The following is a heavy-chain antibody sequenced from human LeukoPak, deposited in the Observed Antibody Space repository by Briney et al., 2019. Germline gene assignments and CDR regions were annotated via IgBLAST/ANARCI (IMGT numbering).Heavy chain of an antibody. D-gene: IGHD6-19*01. Sequence: PGGSLRLSCAASGFTFSSYSMNWARQAPGKGLEWVSSISSSSSYIYYADSVKGRFTISRDNAKNSLYLQMNSLRAEDTAVYYCARGGAYISAVAGTLDYWGQGTLVTVSS. V-gene: IGHV3-21*01. CDR1: GFTFSSYS. CDR3: ARGGAYISAVAGTLDY. J-gene: IGHJ4*02. CDR2: ISSSSSYI.